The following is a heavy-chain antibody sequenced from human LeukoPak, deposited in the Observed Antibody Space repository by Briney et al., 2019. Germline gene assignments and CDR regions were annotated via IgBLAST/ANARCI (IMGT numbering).Heavy chain of an antibody. CDR3: AKDKGDGEYVDY. D-gene: IGHD5-24*01. CDR1: GYTLTELS. CDR2: FDPEDGET. J-gene: IGHJ4*02. Sequence: ASVKVSFKVSGYTLTELSMHWVRQAPGKGLEWMGGFDPEDGETIYAQKFQGRVTMTEDTSTDTAYMELSSLRTEDTGLYYCAKDKGDGEYVDYWGQGTLVTVSS. V-gene: IGHV1-24*01.